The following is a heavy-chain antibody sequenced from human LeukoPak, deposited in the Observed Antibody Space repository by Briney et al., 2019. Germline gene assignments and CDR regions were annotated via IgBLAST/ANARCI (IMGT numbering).Heavy chain of an antibody. D-gene: IGHD3-22*01. V-gene: IGHV1-8*03. CDR2: MNPNSGNT. CDR1: GYTFTSYD. J-gene: IGHJ4*02. CDR3: ARRPGNAPFDSYGYYYYFDY. Sequence: ASVKVSCKASGYTFTSYDINWVRQATGQGLEWMGWMNPNSGNTGYAQKFQGRVTITRNTSISTAYMELSSLRSEDTAVYYCARRPGNAPFDSYGYYYYFDYWGQGTLVTVSS.